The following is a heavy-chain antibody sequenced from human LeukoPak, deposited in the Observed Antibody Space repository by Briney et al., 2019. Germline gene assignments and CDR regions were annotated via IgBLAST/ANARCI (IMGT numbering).Heavy chain of an antibody. CDR2: IYPSDSDT. Sequence: GESLKISCKTSGYSFTSYWIGWVRQMPGKGLEWMRIIYPSDSDTRYSPSFQGQVTISADRSITTAYLQWSSLKASDTAIYYCARRLKISQGGTTDYWGQGTLVTVSS. J-gene: IGHJ4*02. V-gene: IGHV5-51*01. CDR1: GYSFTSYW. D-gene: IGHD1-1*01. CDR3: ARRLKISQGGTTDY.